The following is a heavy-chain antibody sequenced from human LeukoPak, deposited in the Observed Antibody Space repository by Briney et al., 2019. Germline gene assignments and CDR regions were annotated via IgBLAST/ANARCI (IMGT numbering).Heavy chain of an antibody. Sequence: HPGGSLRLSCAASGFTFSSYSMNWVRQAPGEGLEWVSYISSLSGTIYYADSVKGRFTISRDNAKNSLYLQMDSLRAEDTAVYYCAGDYDSSGYYHRSAFDIWGQGTMVTVSS. D-gene: IGHD3-22*01. V-gene: IGHV3-48*01. CDR1: GFTFSSYS. CDR3: AGDYDSSGYYHRSAFDI. J-gene: IGHJ3*02. CDR2: ISSLSGTI.